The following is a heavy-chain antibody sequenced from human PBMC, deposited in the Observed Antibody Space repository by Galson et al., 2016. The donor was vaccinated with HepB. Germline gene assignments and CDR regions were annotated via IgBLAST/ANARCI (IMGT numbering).Heavy chain of an antibody. CDR2: ISSSSSVT. CDR1: GFNFSTFT. V-gene: IGHV3-48*02. CDR3: ANDWYGYMAY. Sequence: SLRLSCAASGFNFSTFTVNWVRQVPGKGLEWISHISSSSSVTYYADSVKGRFTISRDNAKKSLYLQMNSLRDEDTAVYYCANDWYGYMAYWGQGTLVTVSS. J-gene: IGHJ4*02. D-gene: IGHD3-9*01.